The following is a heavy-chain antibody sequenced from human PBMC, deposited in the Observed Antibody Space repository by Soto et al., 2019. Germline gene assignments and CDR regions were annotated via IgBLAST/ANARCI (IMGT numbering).Heavy chain of an antibody. CDR3: AKDFSIAFPASGWFDY. CDR1: GFTFSSYG. D-gene: IGHD6-19*01. J-gene: IGHJ4*02. Sequence: PGGSLRLSCASSGFTFSSYGMHWVRQAPGKGLEWVAVISYDGSNKYYADSVKGRFTISRDNSKNTLYLQMNSLRAEDTAVYYCAKDFSIAFPASGWFDYWGQGTLVTVSS. CDR2: ISYDGSNK. V-gene: IGHV3-30*18.